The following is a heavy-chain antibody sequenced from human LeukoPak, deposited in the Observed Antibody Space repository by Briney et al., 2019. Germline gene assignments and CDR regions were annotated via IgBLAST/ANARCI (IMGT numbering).Heavy chain of an antibody. V-gene: IGHV1-69*05. Sequence: ASVKVSCKTSGGTFNNSAISWVRQAPGQGLEWLGGIMPLFGTAGYAQKFQGRVTITKDESTRTVYLELTSLTSDDTAVYYCARDVHGDYGSGWFDPWGQGTLVSVS. CDR2: IMPLFGTA. CDR1: GGTFNNSA. J-gene: IGHJ5*02. CDR3: ARDVHGDYGSGWFDP. D-gene: IGHD4-17*01.